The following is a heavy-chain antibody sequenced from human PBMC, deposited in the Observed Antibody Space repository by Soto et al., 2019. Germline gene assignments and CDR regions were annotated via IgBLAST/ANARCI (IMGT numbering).Heavy chain of an antibody. CDR3: ARDRCSGGSCYSVDY. D-gene: IGHD2-15*01. J-gene: IGHJ4*02. V-gene: IGHV1-69*13. CDR2: IIPIFGTA. CDR1: GGTFSSYA. Sequence: ASVKVSCKASGGTFSSYAISWVRQAPGQGLEWMGGIIPIFGTANYAQKFQGRVTITADESTSTAYMELSSLRSEDTAVYYCARDRCSGGSCYSVDYWGQGTLVTVSS.